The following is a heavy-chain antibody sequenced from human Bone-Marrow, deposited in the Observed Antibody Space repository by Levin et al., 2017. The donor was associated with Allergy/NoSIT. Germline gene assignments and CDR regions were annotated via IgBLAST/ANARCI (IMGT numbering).Heavy chain of an antibody. CDR3: ARTYSGYDSWVYFDY. CDR1: GYSFTSYW. V-gene: IGHV5-51*01. Sequence: KPGGSLRLSCKGSGYSFTSYWIGWVRQMPGKGLEWMGIIYPGDSDTRYSPSFQGQVTISADKSISTAYLQWSSLKASDTAMYYCARTYSGYDSWVYFDYWGQGTLVTVSS. CDR2: IYPGDSDT. D-gene: IGHD5-12*01. J-gene: IGHJ4*02.